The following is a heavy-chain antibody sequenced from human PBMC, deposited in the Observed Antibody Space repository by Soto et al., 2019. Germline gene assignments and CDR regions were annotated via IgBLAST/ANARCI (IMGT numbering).Heavy chain of an antibody. D-gene: IGHD3-3*01. CDR2: IYYSGST. V-gene: IGHV4-59*01. CDR1: GGSISSYY. CDR3: ARDSRDDFGYYYYYMDV. Sequence: QVQLQESGPGLVKPSETLSLTCTVSGGSISSYYWSWIRQPPGKGLEWIGYIYYSGSTNYNPSLKSRVTISVDTSKNKFSLKLSSVTAADTAVYYCARDSRDDFGYYYYYMDVWGKGTTVTVSS. J-gene: IGHJ6*03.